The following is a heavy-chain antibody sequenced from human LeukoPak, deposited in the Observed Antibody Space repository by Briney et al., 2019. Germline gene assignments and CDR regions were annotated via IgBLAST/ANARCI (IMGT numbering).Heavy chain of an antibody. CDR3: AREVPGGSSWFDY. CDR1: GFTVSSNY. Sequence: PGGSLRLSCAASGFTVSSNYMSWVRQAPGKGLEWVSVIYSGGSTYYADSVKGRFTISRDNSKNTLYLQMNSLRAEDTAVYYCAREVPGGSSWFDYWGQGTLVTVSS. J-gene: IGHJ4*02. D-gene: IGHD6-13*01. CDR2: IYSGGST. V-gene: IGHV3-66*01.